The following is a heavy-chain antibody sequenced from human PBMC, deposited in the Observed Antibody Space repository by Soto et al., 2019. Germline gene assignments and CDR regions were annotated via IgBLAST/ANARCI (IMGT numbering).Heavy chain of an antibody. D-gene: IGHD6-19*01. J-gene: IGHJ4*02. CDR3: ARNVFGSATTSFDY. Sequence: QLQLQESGPGLVKPSETLSLTCTVSGASIDRSANFWGYIRQPPGKRPEWIGSIFYRGTTYYNPSLKSRVAISVDTSKNQFSLKLGSVTAADTAIYYCARNVFGSATTSFDYWGQGTLVTVSS. CDR2: IFYRGTT. CDR1: GASIDRSANF. V-gene: IGHV4-39*01.